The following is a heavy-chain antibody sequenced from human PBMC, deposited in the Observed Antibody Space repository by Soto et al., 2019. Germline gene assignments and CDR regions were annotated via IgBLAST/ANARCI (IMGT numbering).Heavy chain of an antibody. J-gene: IGHJ5*02. CDR1: GFSLSNAGLG. Sequence: QVTVKESGPVLVKPTETLTLTCTVSGFSLSNAGLGVSWIRQPPGKALEWLAHIFSNDEKSYSTSLKSRLPISKHTSKSPVVLTMTNMAPVDTATYYCASTYSTSWYWFDPWGQGTLVTVSS. V-gene: IGHV2-26*04. D-gene: IGHD6-13*01. CDR2: IFSNDEK. CDR3: ASTYSTSWYWFDP.